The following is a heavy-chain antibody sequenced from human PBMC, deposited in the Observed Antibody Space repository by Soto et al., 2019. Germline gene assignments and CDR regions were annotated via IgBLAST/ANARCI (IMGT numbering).Heavy chain of an antibody. D-gene: IGHD2-2*01. J-gene: IGHJ1*01. CDR1: GGSISSYY. Sequence: SETLSLTCTVSGGSISSYYWSWIRQPPGKGLEWIGYIYYSGSTNYNPSLKSRVTISVDTSKDQFSLKLSSVTAADTAVYYCARYGGYCSSTSCYFAEYFQHWGQGTLVTVSS. V-gene: IGHV4-59*08. CDR2: IYYSGST. CDR3: ARYGGYCSSTSCYFAEYFQH.